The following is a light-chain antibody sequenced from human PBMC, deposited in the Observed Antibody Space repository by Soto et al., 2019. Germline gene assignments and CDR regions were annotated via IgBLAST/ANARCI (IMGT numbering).Light chain of an antibody. CDR3: QQRSNWPRT. CDR1: QSVSSY. V-gene: IGKV3-11*01. J-gene: IGKJ1*01. CDR2: DAS. Sequence: EIVLTQSPATRSFSPGERATLSCRASQSVSSYLAWYQQKPGQAPRLLIYDASNRATGIPARFSGSGSGTDFTLTISSLEPEDFAVYYCQQRSNWPRTFGQGTKVEIK.